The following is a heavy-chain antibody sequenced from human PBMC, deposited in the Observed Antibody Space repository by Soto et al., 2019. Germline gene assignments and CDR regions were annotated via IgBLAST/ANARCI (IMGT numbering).Heavy chain of an antibody. CDR3: AREKDTAMAYYYYGMDV. J-gene: IGHJ6*02. CDR1: GFTFSIYS. CDR2: ISSSSSYI. V-gene: IGHV3-21*01. Sequence: GGSLRLSCAASGFTFSIYSMNWFRQAPGKGLEWVSSISSSSSYIYYADSVKGRFTISRDNAKNSLYLQMNSLRAEDTAVYYCAREKDTAMAYYYYGMDVWGQGTTVTVSS. D-gene: IGHD5-18*01.